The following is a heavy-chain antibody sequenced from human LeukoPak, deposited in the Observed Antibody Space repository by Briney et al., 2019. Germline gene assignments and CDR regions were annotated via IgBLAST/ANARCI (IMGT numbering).Heavy chain of an antibody. V-gene: IGHV1-69*05. D-gene: IGHD4-11*01. CDR2: IIPIFGTA. J-gene: IGHJ4*02. CDR3: ARANTSNYAPASDY. CDR1: GGTFSSYA. Sequence: GASVKVSCKASGGTFSSYAISWVRQAPGQGLEWMGGIIPIFGTANYAQKFQGRVTITTDGSTSTAYMELSSLRSEDTAVYYCARANTSNYAPASDYWGQGTLVTVSS.